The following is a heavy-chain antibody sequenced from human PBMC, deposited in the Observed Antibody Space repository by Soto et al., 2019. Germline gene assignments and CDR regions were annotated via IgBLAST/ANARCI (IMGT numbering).Heavy chain of an antibody. CDR1: GGSISSYY. Sequence: QVQLQESGPGLVKPSETLSLTCTVSGGSISSYYWSWIRQPPGKGLEWIGCIYYSGSTNYNPSLKSRVTISVDTSKNQFSLKRSCVTAADTAVYYCARRYYDFWSGYYNRGWFDPWGQGTLVTVSS. J-gene: IGHJ5*02. CDR3: ARRYYDFWSGYYNRGWFDP. CDR2: IYYSGST. V-gene: IGHV4-59*08. D-gene: IGHD3-3*01.